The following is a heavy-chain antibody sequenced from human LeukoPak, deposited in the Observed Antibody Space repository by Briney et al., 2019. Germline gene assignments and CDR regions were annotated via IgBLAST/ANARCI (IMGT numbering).Heavy chain of an antibody. CDR1: GYTFTSYG. Sequence: GASVKVSCKASGYTFTSYGISWVRQAPGQGLEWMGWMNPNSGNTGYAQKFQGRVTMTRNTSISTAYMELSSLRSEDTAVYYCARYRVDPGFDYWGQGTLVTVSS. CDR2: MNPNSGNT. CDR3: ARYRVDPGFDY. D-gene: IGHD2-2*01. J-gene: IGHJ4*02. V-gene: IGHV1-8*02.